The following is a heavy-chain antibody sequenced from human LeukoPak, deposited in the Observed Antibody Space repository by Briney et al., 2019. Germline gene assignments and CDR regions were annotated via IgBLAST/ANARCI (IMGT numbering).Heavy chain of an antibody. V-gene: IGHV4-39*02. CDR1: GGPISSSRNY. Sequence: SETLSLTCSVSGGPISSSRNYWVWIRQPPGKGLVWIVNIYYNGRTFYNPSLKSRVTIAIDTSRKHFSLKVTSVTAADTGVYAGARKGDHDAFDAWGQGKLVTVSS. CDR2: IYYNGRT. D-gene: IGHD5-24*01. CDR3: ARKGDHDAFDA. J-gene: IGHJ3*01.